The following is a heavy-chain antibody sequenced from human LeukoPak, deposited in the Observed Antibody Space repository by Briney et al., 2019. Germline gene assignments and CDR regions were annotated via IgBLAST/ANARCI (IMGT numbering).Heavy chain of an antibody. CDR1: GFSFSNYG. D-gene: IGHD3-22*01. CDR2: ISSSGASI. J-gene: IGHJ4*02. Sequence: GGSLRLSCAASGFSFSNYGMHWVRQAPGKGLEWVSSISSSGASIYYADSLKGRFTISRDNANNSLYLQMNSLRAEDTAVYHCARDSPDLNYYDTSGYSRSFDSWGQGSLVTVSS. CDR3: ARDSPDLNYYDTSGYSRSFDS. V-gene: IGHV3-21*01.